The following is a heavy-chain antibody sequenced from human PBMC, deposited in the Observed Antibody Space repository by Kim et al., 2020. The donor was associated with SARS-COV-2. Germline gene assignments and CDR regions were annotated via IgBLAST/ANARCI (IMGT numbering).Heavy chain of an antibody. J-gene: IGHJ4*02. V-gene: IGHV3-9*01. CDR3: AKGPKAYERYSGYDGGAYYFDY. D-gene: IGHD5-12*01. Sequence: GGSLRLSCAASGFTFDDYAMHWVRQAPGKGLEWVSGISWNSGSIGYADSVKGRFTISRDNAKNSLYLQMNSLRAEDTALYYCAKGPKAYERYSGYDGGAYYFDYWGQGTLVTVSS. CDR2: ISWNSGSI. CDR1: GFTFDDYA.